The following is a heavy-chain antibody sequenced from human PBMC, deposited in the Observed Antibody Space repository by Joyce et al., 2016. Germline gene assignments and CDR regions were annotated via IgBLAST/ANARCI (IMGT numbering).Heavy chain of an antibody. CDR1: GFTFSTSR. CDR2: ISRDSTYI. D-gene: IGHD3-22*01. J-gene: IGHJ6*02. CDR3: ARGGIVYDYSMDL. V-gene: IGHV3-21*02. Sequence: EVQLVESGGGLVKPGGSLRISCAASGFTFSTSRMSWFRRAPGKGLEWGSAISRDSTYIFYADSVKGRFTVARDNAKNSLYLQMNSLRAEDTAVFFCARGGIVYDYSMDLWGQGTTVTVSS.